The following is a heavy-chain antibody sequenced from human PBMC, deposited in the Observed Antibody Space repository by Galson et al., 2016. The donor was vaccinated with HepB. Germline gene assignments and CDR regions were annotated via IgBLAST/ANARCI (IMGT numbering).Heavy chain of an antibody. Sequence: ETLSLTCAVYGGSFSGYYWSWIRQPPGKGLEWIGEVNHSGSTNYNPSLKSRVTISVDTSKNQFSLKLSSVTAADTAVYYCAREYCSSTSCGYYFDYWGQGTLVTVSS. CDR2: VNHSGST. J-gene: IGHJ4*02. D-gene: IGHD2-2*01. CDR1: GGSFSGYY. V-gene: IGHV4-34*01. CDR3: AREYCSSTSCGYYFDY.